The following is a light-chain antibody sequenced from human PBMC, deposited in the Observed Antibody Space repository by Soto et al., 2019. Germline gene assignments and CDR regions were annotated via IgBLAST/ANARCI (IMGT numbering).Light chain of an antibody. J-gene: IGLJ1*01. Sequence: QSVLTQPASVSGSPGQSITISCTGTSSDVGGYNYVSWYQQHPGKAPKLMIYEVSNRPSGVSNRFSGYKSGNTASLTISGLQAEDEADYYCSSYTSSSILYVFGTGTKVTVL. CDR3: SSYTSSSILYV. CDR1: SSDVGGYNY. V-gene: IGLV2-14*01. CDR2: EVS.